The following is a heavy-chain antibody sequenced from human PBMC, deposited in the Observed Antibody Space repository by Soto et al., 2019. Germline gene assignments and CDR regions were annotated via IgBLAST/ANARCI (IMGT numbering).Heavy chain of an antibody. CDR1: GYSFTSYW. CDR2: IDPSDSYT. D-gene: IGHD6-13*01. J-gene: IGHJ5*02. CDR3: ATRHSSSSAFDP. Sequence: PGEALKISCKGSGYSFTSYWINWVHQMPGKGLEWMGRIDPSDSYTNYSPSFQGHVTISADKSISIAYLQWSSLKASDTAMYYCATRHSSSSAFDPWGQGTLVT. V-gene: IGHV5-10-1*01.